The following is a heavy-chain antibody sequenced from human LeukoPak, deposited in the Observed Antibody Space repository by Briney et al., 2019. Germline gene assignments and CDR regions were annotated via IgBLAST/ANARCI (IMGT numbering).Heavy chain of an antibody. CDR3: ARRGIAVAGTDQDFDY. D-gene: IGHD6-19*01. CDR1: GGSFSGYY. Sequence: SETLSLTCAVYGGSFSGYYWSWIRQPPGKGLEWIGEINHSGSTNYNPSLKSRVTISVDTSKNQFSLKLSSVTAADTAVYYCARRGIAVAGTDQDFDYWGQGTLVTVSS. J-gene: IGHJ4*02. V-gene: IGHV4-34*01. CDR2: INHSGST.